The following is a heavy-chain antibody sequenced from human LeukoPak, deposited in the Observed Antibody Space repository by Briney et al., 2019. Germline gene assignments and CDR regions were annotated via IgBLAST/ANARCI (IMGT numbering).Heavy chain of an antibody. J-gene: IGHJ5*02. V-gene: IGHV1-69*05. CDR3: ARGVHCSSTSCYSGWFDP. CDR1: GGTFSSYA. Sequence: SVTVSCKASGGTFSSYAISWVRQAPGQGLEWMGGIIPIFGTANYAQKFQGRVTITTDESTSTAYMELSSLRSEDTAVYYCARGVHCSSTSCYSGWFDPWGQGTLVTVSS. CDR2: IIPIFGTA. D-gene: IGHD2-2*01.